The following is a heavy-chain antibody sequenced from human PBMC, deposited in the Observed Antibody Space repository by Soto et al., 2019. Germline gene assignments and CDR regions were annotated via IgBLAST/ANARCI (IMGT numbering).Heavy chain of an antibody. CDR2: IYHSGTI. CDR1: RGSISGYY. J-gene: IGHJ6*02. Sequence: PSETLSLTCTVSRGSISGYYWSWMRQPPGQGLEWIGYIYHSGTIRYNRSLESRVTISVDTSKNQLSLKLSSVTAADTAVYYCARDAPSPYSSSWYEFYYGMDVWGQGTTVTVS. V-gene: IGHV4-59*01. CDR3: ARDAPSPYSSSWYEFYYGMDV. D-gene: IGHD6-13*01.